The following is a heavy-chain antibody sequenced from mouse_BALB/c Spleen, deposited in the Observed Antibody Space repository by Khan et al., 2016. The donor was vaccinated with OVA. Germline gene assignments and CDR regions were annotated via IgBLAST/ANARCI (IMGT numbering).Heavy chain of an antibody. J-gene: IGHJ2*01. CDR1: GFTFSGFG. D-gene: IGHD2-2*01. V-gene: IGHV5-17*02. CDR2: ISDDGNTT. Sequence: EVELVESGGGLVQTGGSRKLSCAASGFTFSGFGMHWVRQAPEKGLEWVANISDDGNTTYYGDTVKGRFTISRDNPKNTLFLQLTSLRSEDTGSCFSARSGCYYFDYWGQGTTVTVSA. CDR3: ARSGCYYFDY.